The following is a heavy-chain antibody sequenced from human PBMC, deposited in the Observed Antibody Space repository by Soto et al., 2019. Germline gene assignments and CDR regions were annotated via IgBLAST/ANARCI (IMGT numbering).Heavy chain of an antibody. V-gene: IGHV3-30-3*01. Sequence: LRLSCAASGFTFSSYAMHWVRQAPGKGLEWVAVISYDGSNKYYADSVKGRFTISRDNSKNTLYLQMNSLRAEDTAVYYCARDIGTMIVEYYFDYWGQGTLVTVSS. CDR3: ARDIGTMIVEYYFDY. CDR1: GFTFSSYA. CDR2: ISYDGSNK. J-gene: IGHJ4*02. D-gene: IGHD3-22*01.